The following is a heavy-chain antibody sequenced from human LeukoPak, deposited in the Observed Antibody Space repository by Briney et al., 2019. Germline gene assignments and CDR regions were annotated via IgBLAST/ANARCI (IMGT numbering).Heavy chain of an antibody. CDR1: GFTFSSYD. CDR3: ARENKESAFDI. V-gene: IGHV3-13*01. J-gene: IGHJ3*02. CDR2: IGTAGDT. Sequence: PGGSLRLSCAASGFTFSSYDMHWVRQATGKGLKWVSAIGTAGDTYYPGSVKGRFTISRENAKNSLYLQMNSLRAGDTAVYYCARENKESAFDIWGQGTMVTVSS.